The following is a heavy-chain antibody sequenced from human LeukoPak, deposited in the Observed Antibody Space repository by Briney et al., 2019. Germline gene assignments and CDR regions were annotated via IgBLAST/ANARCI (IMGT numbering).Heavy chain of an antibody. D-gene: IGHD2-15*01. CDR1: GGSISSSSFY. Sequence: SETLSLTCTVSGGSISSSSFYWGWIRQPPRKGLEWLGTIYYGGNTYYSPSLKSRVSISVDTSNNQFSLNLSSVTAADTAVYYCARSGGTSARVNAFDIWGQGTMVTVSS. J-gene: IGHJ3*02. CDR3: ARSGGTSARVNAFDI. V-gene: IGHV4-39*01. CDR2: IYYGGNT.